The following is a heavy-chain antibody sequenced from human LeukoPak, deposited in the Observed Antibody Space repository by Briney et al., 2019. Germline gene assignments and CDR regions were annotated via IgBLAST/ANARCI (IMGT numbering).Heavy chain of an antibody. CDR1: GFTFSSYA. D-gene: IGHD2-15*01. Sequence: GGSLRLSCAASGFTFSSYAMSWVRQAPGKGLEWVSAISGSGGSTYYADSVKGRFTISRDNSKNTLYLQMNSLRAEDTAVYYCAKDCPGGSCCSSYFDYWGQGTLVTVSS. CDR3: AKDCPGGSCCSSYFDY. J-gene: IGHJ4*02. V-gene: IGHV3-23*01. CDR2: ISGSGGST.